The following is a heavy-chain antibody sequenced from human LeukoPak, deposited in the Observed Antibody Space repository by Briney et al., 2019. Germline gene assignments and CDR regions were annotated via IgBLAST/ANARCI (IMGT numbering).Heavy chain of an antibody. CDR1: GFTFSSSW. J-gene: IGHJ6*04. V-gene: IGHV3-74*01. CDR2: INSDGSIT. D-gene: IGHD2-2*01. Sequence: PGGSLRLSCAASGFTFSSSWMHWVRQAPGKGLVWVSRINSDGSITNYADSVKGRFTISRDNAKNTLYLQMNSLRAEDTAVYYCAREDIVVVPAAIHYYGMDVWGKGTTVTVSS. CDR3: AREDIVVVPAAIHYYGMDV.